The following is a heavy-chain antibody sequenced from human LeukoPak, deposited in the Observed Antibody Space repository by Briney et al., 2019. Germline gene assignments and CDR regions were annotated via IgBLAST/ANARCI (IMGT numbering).Heavy chain of an antibody. J-gene: IGHJ4*02. CDR3: ARQNSGYDSNYDY. CDR2: ISSSSNYI. CDR1: GFTFSSYA. V-gene: IGHV3-21*01. Sequence: GESLRLSYAASGFTFSSYALSWVRQAPGKGLEWVSSISSSSNYIYYADSVKGRFTISRDNAKNSLYLQMNSLRAEDTAVYYCARQNSGYDSNYDYWGQGTLVTVSS. D-gene: IGHD5-12*01.